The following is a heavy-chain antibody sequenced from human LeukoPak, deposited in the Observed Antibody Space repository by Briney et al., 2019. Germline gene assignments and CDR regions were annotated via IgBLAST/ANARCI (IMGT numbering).Heavy chain of an antibody. Sequence: GGSLRLSCAASGFIFSSYEMNWVRQAPGKGLEWVSYINNGGSSIYYAVSVRGRFTISRDNAKNSLYLQMNTLRAEDTAVYYCVRDQGTWEYDYWGQGTLVTVSS. J-gene: IGHJ4*02. CDR3: VRDQGTWEYDY. CDR1: GFIFSSYE. V-gene: IGHV3-48*03. CDR2: INNGGSSI. D-gene: IGHD1-1*01.